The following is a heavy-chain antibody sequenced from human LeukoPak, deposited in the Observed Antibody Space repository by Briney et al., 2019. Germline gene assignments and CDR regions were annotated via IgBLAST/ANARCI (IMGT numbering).Heavy chain of an antibody. D-gene: IGHD1-14*01. Sequence: GGSLRLSCAAPGFSFPSYAMSWVRQAPGKRLEWVSIVVAGTSSTFYAASVKGRFTISRDDSKKMLYLQMNSLRVEDTAIYYCAKGKVNHDGAIDIWGQGTTVAVAS. V-gene: IGHV3-23*01. J-gene: IGHJ3*02. CDR2: VVAGTSST. CDR1: GFSFPSYA. CDR3: AKGKVNHDGAIDI.